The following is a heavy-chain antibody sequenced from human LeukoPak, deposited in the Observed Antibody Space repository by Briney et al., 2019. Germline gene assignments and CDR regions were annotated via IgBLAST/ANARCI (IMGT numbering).Heavy chain of an antibody. CDR2: ISSSSSYI. V-gene: IGHV3-21*01. J-gene: IGHJ4*02. Sequence: KPGGSLRLSCAASGFTFSSYSMNWVRQAPGKGLEWVSSISSSSSYIYYADSVKGRFTISRDNAKNSLYLQMNSLRAEDTAVYYCARQLRYFDWLFGYFDYWGQGTLVTVSS. CDR3: ARQLRYFDWLFGYFDY. CDR1: GFTFSSYS. D-gene: IGHD3-9*01.